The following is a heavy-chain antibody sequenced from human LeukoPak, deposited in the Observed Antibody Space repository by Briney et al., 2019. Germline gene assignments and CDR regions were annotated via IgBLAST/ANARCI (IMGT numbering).Heavy chain of an antibody. Sequence: PGGSLRLSCAASGFTFSSYAMSWVRQAPGKGLEWVSAISGSGGSTYYADSVKGRFTISRDNSKNTLYLQMNSLRAENTAVYSCASPRGAGYYYYGMDVWGQGTTVTVSS. V-gene: IGHV3-23*01. CDR2: ISGSGGST. J-gene: IGHJ6*02. D-gene: IGHD1-26*01. CDR3: ASPRGAGYYYYGMDV. CDR1: GFTFSSYA.